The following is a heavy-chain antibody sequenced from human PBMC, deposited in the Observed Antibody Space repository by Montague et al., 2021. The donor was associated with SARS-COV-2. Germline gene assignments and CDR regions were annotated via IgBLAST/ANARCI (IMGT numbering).Heavy chain of an antibody. CDR1: VGSISSNNCY. CDR2: ISSSGGGXTX. J-gene: IGHJ6*02. V-gene: IGHV3-11*04. CDR3: ARDRDWDDWCGMDV. Sequence: LSLTCTVSVGSISSNNCYWGWIRQPPGKALEWISYISSSGGGXTXXXXDSVKGRSTISRDNAKNSLYLQMNSLRVEDTAIYYCARDRDWDDWCGMDVWGQGTTVTVSS. D-gene: IGHD2-21*01.